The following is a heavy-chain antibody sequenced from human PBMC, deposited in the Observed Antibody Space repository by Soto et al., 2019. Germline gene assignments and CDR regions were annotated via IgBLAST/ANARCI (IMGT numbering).Heavy chain of an antibody. CDR3: AAYDSEGYFDY. CDR2: IYYSGST. D-gene: IGHD3-9*01. V-gene: IGHV4-59*01. Sequence: SETLSLTCTVSGVSIPNFHWSWIRQSPGKRLEWIGYIYYSGSTNYTPSLKSRVTMSIDTSKSEFSLTLISVTAADTAAYYCAAYDSEGYFDYWGQGALVTVS. J-gene: IGHJ4*02. CDR1: GVSIPNFH.